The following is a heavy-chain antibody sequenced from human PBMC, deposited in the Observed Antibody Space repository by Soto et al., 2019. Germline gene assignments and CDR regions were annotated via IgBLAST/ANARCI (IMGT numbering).Heavy chain of an antibody. CDR3: ARAITIFGVVIFPFHFDY. CDR2: IYYSGST. J-gene: IGHJ4*02. CDR1: GGSISSYY. V-gene: IGHV4-59*12. D-gene: IGHD3-3*01. Sequence: SETLSLTCTASGGSISSYYWSWIRQPPGKGLEWIGYIYYSGSTNYNPSLKSRVTISVDTSKNQFSLKLSSVTAADTAVYYCARAITIFGVVIFPFHFDYWGQGTLVTVSS.